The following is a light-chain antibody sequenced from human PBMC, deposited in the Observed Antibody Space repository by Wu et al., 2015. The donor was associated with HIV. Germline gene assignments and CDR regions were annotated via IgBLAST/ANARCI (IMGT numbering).Light chain of an antibody. Sequence: EIVMTQSPATLSVSPGEGVTLSCRASQSVSSYLAWYQQTPGQAPRLLIYGASTRATGVPARFSDSGSGTQFTLTITNVQSADSAVYYCQQYNNWPPYSLAEGPKLE. J-gene: IGKJ2*03. CDR2: GAS. CDR1: QSVSSY. CDR3: QQYNNWPPYS. V-gene: IGKV3-15*01.